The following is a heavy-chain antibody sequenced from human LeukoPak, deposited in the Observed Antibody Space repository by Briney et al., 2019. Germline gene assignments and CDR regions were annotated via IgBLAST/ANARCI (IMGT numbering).Heavy chain of an antibody. CDR2: MGHSAST. Sequence: SQSLSLTPDVYGGALSGHYWSRIREPAGHERGWSGEMGHSASTNYKPSLKRRATISADTPKNQFSLKSISVTAADPSVYYCARAQALLHYYRSGTHYWFDPWGQGTLVTVSS. V-gene: IGHV4-34*01. CDR3: ARAQALLHYYRSGTHYWFDP. J-gene: IGHJ5*02. D-gene: IGHD3-10*01. CDR1: GGALSGHY.